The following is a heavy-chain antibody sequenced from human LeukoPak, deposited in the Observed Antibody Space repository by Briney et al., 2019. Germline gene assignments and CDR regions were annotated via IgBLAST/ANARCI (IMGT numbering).Heavy chain of an antibody. D-gene: IGHD3-16*01. V-gene: IGHV4-59*01. CDR2: IYYSGST. Sequence: SETLSLTCAVYGGSFSGYYWSWIRQPPGKGLEWIGYIYYSGSTNYNPSLKSRVTISVDTSKNQFSLKLTSVTAADTAVYYCARETSQKGAHYMDVWGKGTTVTISS. CDR1: GGSFSGYY. CDR3: ARETSQKGAHYMDV. J-gene: IGHJ6*03.